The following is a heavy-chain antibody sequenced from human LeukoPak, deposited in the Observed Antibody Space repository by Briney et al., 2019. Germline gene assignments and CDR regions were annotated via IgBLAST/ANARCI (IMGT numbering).Heavy chain of an antibody. Sequence: PSETLSLTCTVSGDSMSSYYWSWIRQPPGKGLEWIGEINHSGSTNYNPSLKSRVTISVDTSKNQFSLKLSSVTAADTAVYYCARGDYYDSSGSYYYYYMDVWGKGTTVTVSS. D-gene: IGHD3-22*01. CDR3: ARGDYYDSSGSYYYYYMDV. J-gene: IGHJ6*03. CDR1: GDSMSSYY. V-gene: IGHV4-34*01. CDR2: INHSGST.